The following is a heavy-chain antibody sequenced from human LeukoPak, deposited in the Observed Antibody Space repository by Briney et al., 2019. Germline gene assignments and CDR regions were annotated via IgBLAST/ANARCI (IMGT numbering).Heavy chain of an antibody. Sequence: GRSLRLSCETLGFTFDQFAMNWVRQAPGKGLEWLSIISWNSGDIGYADSVKGRFTVSRDNAKNSLYLEMNSLRAEDTGLYYCAKVRGTHSSGFFFDSWGQGALVTVSS. V-gene: IGHV3-9*01. D-gene: IGHD6-19*01. J-gene: IGHJ4*02. CDR3: AKVRGTHSSGFFFDS. CDR1: GFTFDQFA. CDR2: ISWNSGDI.